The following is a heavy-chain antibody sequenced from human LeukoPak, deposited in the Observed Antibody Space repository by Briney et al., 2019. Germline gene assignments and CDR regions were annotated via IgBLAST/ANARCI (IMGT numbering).Heavy chain of an antibody. CDR3: ARRRSGGRDFDY. Sequence: SETLSLTCTVSGGSISSSYWSWIRQPPGKGLEWIGYIYTSGSTNYNPSLKSRVTISVDTSKNQFSLNLTSVTAADTAVYYCARRRSGGRDFDYWGRGTLVTVSS. CDR1: GGSISSSY. J-gene: IGHJ4*02. D-gene: IGHD2-15*01. V-gene: IGHV4-4*09. CDR2: IYTSGST.